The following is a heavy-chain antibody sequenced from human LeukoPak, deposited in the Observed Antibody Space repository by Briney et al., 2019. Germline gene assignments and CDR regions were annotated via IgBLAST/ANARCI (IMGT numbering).Heavy chain of an antibody. CDR1: GYSFTSYW. CDR2: IYPGDSDT. J-gene: IGHJ4*02. Sequence: GESLKISCKGSGYSFTSYWIGWVRQMPGKGLEWMGIIYPGDSDTRYSPSFQGQVTISADKSISTAYLQWSSLKASDTAMYYRARQVDGYITPFDFWGQGTLVTVSS. V-gene: IGHV5-51*01. CDR3: ARQVDGYITPFDF. D-gene: IGHD5-24*01.